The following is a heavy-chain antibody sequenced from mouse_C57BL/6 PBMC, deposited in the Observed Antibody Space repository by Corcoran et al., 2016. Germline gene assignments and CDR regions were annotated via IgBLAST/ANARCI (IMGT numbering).Heavy chain of an antibody. CDR2: INTYSGVP. D-gene: IGHD3-2*02. CDR3: AGSGYSWFAY. Sequence: QIQLVQSGPELKKPGETVKITCTASGYTFTTYGMSWVKQAPGKGLKWMGWINTYSGVPTYADDFKGRFAFSLETSASTAYLQINNLKNEDTATYFCAGSGYSWFAYWGQGTLVTVSA. V-gene: IGHV9-3*01. J-gene: IGHJ3*01. CDR1: GYTFTTYG.